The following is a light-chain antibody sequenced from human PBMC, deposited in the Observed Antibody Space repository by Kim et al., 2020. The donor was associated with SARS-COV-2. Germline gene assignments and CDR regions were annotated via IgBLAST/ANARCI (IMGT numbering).Light chain of an antibody. CDR1: RSLFDRNDGNTY. J-gene: IGKJ2*01. Sequence: PAPISCRSSRSLFDRNDGNTYLDWYVQKPGQSPQLLIYTLSYRPSGVPDRFSGSGSGTYFTLKISRVEAEDVGLYYCMQRIEFPYTFGPGTKLEIK. CDR2: TLS. CDR3: MQRIEFPYT. V-gene: IGKV2-40*01.